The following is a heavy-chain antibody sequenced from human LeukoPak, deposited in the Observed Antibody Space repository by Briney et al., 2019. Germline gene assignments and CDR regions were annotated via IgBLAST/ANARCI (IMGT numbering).Heavy chain of an antibody. J-gene: IGHJ4*02. CDR3: ARDRGSSSSPFDY. Sequence: SVKVSCKASGGTFSSYAISWVRQAPGQGLEWMGGIIPIFGTANYAQKFQGRVTITADESTSTAYMELSSPRSEDTAVYYCARDRGSSSSPFDYWGQGTLVTVSS. CDR1: GGTFSSYA. D-gene: IGHD6-6*01. CDR2: IIPIFGTA. V-gene: IGHV1-69*13.